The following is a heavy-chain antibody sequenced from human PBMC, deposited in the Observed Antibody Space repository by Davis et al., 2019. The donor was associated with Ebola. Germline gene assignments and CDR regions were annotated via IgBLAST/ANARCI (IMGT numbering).Heavy chain of an antibody. J-gene: IGHJ4*02. D-gene: IGHD4-17*01. CDR1: GDSISTYY. CDR3: AGTVTGIDY. CDR2: IHYSGST. Sequence: SETLSLTCTVSGDSISTYYWSWIRQPPGKGLEWIGYIHYSGSTNYNPSLKSRVTISVDTSKNQFSLKLSSVTAADTAVYYCAGTVTGIDYWGQGTLVTVSS. V-gene: IGHV4-59*08.